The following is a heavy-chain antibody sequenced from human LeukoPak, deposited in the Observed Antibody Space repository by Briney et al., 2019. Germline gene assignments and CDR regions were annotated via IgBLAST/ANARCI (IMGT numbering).Heavy chain of an antibody. CDR1: GGSISSYD. CDR2: IYYSGRS. V-gene: IGHV4-59*01. CDR3: ARAGGVVFDAFDI. J-gene: IGHJ3*02. Sequence: PSETLSLTCTVSGGSISSYDWSWIRQPPGKGLEWIRYIYYSGRSNYNPSLKSRVTISVDTSKNQFSLKLSSVTAADTAVYYCARAGGVVFDAFDIWGQGTMVTVSS. D-gene: IGHD2-8*02.